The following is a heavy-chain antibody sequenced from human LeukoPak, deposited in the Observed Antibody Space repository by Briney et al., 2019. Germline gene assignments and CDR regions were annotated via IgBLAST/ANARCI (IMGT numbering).Heavy chain of an antibody. CDR1: GGSISGSNW. CDR3: ARGWELDPFDY. D-gene: IGHD4-23*01. V-gene: IGHV4-4*02. J-gene: IGHJ4*02. CDR2: INHSGST. Sequence: PSETLSLTCAVSGGSISGSNWWSWVRQPPRQGLEWIGEINHSGSTNYNPSLKSRVSISVDKSRNQFSLKLSSLTAADTAVYYCARGWELDPFDYWGQGTLVTVSS.